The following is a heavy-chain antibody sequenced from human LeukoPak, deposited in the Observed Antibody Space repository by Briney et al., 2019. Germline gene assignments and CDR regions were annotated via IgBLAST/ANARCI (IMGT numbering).Heavy chain of an antibody. CDR3: ASGAMTTVTTVDY. Sequence: SETLSLTCTVSGGSISSSSYYWGWLRQPPGKGLEWIGSIYYSGCTYYNPSLKSRVTISVDTSKNQFSLKLSSVTAADTAVYYCASGAMTTVTTVDYWGQGTLVTVSS. D-gene: IGHD4-17*01. CDR1: GGSISSSSYY. CDR2: IYYSGCT. V-gene: IGHV4-39*01. J-gene: IGHJ4*02.